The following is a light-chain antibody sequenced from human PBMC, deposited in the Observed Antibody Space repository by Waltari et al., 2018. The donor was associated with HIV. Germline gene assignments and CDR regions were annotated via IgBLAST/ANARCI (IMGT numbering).Light chain of an antibody. V-gene: IGKV3-20*01. CDR3: QQYGSSPYT. CDR1: QSVTSGF. J-gene: IGKJ2*01. CDR2: GAS. Sequence: EIVLPPSPGTLSLSPRDCATLSCTASQSVTSGFLAWYQQKRGQAPTLLMYGASSRAKGIPDRFSGGGSGTDFTLTISRLEPEDFAVYHCQQYGSSPYTFGQGTRLEIK.